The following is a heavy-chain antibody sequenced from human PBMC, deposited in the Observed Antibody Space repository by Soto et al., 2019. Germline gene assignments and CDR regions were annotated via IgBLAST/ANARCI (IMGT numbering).Heavy chain of an antibody. CDR1: GFTVSSNY. D-gene: IGHD5-18*01. V-gene: IGHV3-66*01. J-gene: IGHJ3*02. CDR3: ARAGYSYGPGAFDI. Sequence: GGSLRLSCAASGFTVSSNYMSWVRQAPGKGLEWVSVIYSGGSTYYADSVKGRFTISRDNSKNTLYLQMNSLRAEDTAVYYCARAGYSYGPGAFDIWGKGRMVTL. CDR2: IYSGGST.